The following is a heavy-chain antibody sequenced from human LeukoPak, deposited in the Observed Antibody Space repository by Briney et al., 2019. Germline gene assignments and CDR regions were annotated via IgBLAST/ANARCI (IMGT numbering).Heavy chain of an antibody. J-gene: IGHJ6*02. Sequence: PSETLSLTCTVSGGSISSHYWSWIRQPPGKGLEWIGYIYYSGSTNYNPSLKSRVTISVDTSKNQFSLKLSSVTAADTAVYYCAVIAVDGMDVWGQGTTVTVSS. CDR1: GGSISSHY. CDR3: AVIAVDGMDV. D-gene: IGHD6-19*01. CDR2: IYYSGST. V-gene: IGHV4-59*11.